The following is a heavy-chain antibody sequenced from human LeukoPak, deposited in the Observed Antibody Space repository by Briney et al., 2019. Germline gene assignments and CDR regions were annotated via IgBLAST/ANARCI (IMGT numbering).Heavy chain of an antibody. V-gene: IGHV3-21*01. Sequence: GGSLRLSCAAFGFTFSSYTMNWVRQAPGKGLEWVSSISSSSSYIYYADSVKGRFTISRDNAKNSLYLQMNSLRADDTAVYYCARETYCSGGSCYKGNAFDIWGQGTMATVSS. J-gene: IGHJ3*02. CDR2: ISSSSSYI. CDR1: GFTFSSYT. CDR3: ARETYCSGGSCYKGNAFDI. D-gene: IGHD2-15*01.